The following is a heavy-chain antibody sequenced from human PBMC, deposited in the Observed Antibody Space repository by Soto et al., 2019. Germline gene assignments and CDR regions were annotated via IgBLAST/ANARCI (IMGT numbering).Heavy chain of an antibody. CDR1: GFTFSNYP. CDR3: AKLGSGWYYFDY. V-gene: IGHV3-23*01. CDR2: MSGSGAST. D-gene: IGHD6-19*01. Sequence: GGSLRLSCAASGFTFSNYPMSWVRQAPGKGLEWVSGMSGSGASTYYADSVKGRFTISRDNSKNTLYLQMNSLRGEDTAIYYCAKLGSGWYYFDYWGQGTLVTVYS. J-gene: IGHJ4*02.